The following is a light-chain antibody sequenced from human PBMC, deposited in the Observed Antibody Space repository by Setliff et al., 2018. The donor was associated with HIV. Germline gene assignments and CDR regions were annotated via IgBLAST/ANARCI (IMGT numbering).Light chain of an antibody. CDR1: SSDVGGYDF. J-gene: IGLJ3*02. CDR2: DVN. CDR3: SSYTTSSSFLV. Sequence: QSALTQPASVSGSPGQSITISCTGTSSDVGGYDFVAWYQLHPGKAPKLMIYDVNKRSSGVSNRFSGSKSGDTASLTISGLQAEDEADYFCSSYTTSSSFLVFGGGTKVT. V-gene: IGLV2-14*03.